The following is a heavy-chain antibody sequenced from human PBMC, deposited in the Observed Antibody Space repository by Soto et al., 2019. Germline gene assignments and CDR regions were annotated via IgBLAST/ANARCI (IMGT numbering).Heavy chain of an antibody. V-gene: IGHV4-39*01. D-gene: IGHD2-21*01. CDR2: IFYSGST. Sequence: QLQLLESGPGLVKASETLSLTCSVSGGSISTSRSYWAWIRQPPGKGLGWLANIFYSGSTFYNPSLASRVSVSADRAKNEFSLKLRSVTAADTAVYYCARQPTTGDTDLWFDPWGQGTLVTVSS. CDR1: GGSISTSRSY. CDR3: ARQPTTGDTDLWFDP. J-gene: IGHJ5*02.